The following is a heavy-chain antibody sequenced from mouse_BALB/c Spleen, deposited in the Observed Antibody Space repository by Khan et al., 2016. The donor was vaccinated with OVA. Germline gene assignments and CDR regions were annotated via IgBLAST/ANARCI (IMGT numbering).Heavy chain of an antibody. CDR1: GYTFTSNT. J-gene: IGHJ4*01. CDR3: ARRTTGYAMDY. Sequence: QVQLKESGAELARPGASVKMSCEASGYTFTSNTMHWVKQRPGQGLEWIGYINPRCGYTNYNQKFKDKATLTADKSSSTAYMQLSSLTSEDSAVYYCARRTTGYAMDYWGQGTSVIVSS. CDR2: INPRCGYT. V-gene: IGHV1-4*01. D-gene: IGHD2-14*01.